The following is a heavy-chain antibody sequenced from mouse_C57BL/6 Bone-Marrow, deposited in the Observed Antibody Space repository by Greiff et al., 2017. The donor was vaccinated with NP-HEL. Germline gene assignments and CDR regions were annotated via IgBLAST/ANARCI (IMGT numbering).Heavy chain of an antibody. J-gene: IGHJ2*01. D-gene: IGHD1-1*01. Sequence: QVQLQQPGAELVKPGASVKLSCKASGYTFTSYWMHWVKQRPGQGLEWIGMIHPNSGSTNYNEKFKSKATLTVDKSSSTAYMQLSSLTSEESAVYYCAPSDYYGSSSFDYWGQGTTLTVSS. V-gene: IGHV1-64*01. CDR2: IHPNSGST. CDR1: GYTFTSYW. CDR3: APSDYYGSSSFDY.